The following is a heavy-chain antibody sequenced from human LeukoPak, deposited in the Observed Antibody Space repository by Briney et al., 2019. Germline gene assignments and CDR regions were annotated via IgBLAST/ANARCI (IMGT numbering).Heavy chain of an antibody. Sequence: GGSLRLSCAASGFIFTSNKMNWVRQAPGKGLEWVANIKHDGSEQIYVDSVKGRFTISRDNAKDSVYLQMNSLRAEDTAVYYCTRGLGEHGGVSDRWGQGTLVIVS. CDR1: GFIFTSNK. CDR3: TRGLGEHGGVSDR. J-gene: IGHJ5*02. D-gene: IGHD3-16*01. V-gene: IGHV3-7*01. CDR2: IKHDGSEQ.